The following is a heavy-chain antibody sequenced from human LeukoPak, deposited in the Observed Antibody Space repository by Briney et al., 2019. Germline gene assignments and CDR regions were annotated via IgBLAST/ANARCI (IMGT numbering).Heavy chain of an antibody. J-gene: IGHJ4*02. CDR3: ARDAFRWELLD. V-gene: IGHV3-23*01. D-gene: IGHD1-26*01. Sequence: GGSLRLSCAASGFTFSTYAMHWVRQAPGKGLEWVSAISASGASTYYAGSVKGRFTISRDNAKNSLYLQMNSLRAEDTAVYYCARDAFRWELLDWGQGTLVTVSS. CDR1: GFTFSTYA. CDR2: ISASGAST.